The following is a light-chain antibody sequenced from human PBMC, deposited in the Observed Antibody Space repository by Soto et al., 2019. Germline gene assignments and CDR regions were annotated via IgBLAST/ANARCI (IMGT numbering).Light chain of an antibody. V-gene: IGLV3-21*02. J-gene: IGLJ3*02. Sequence: SYELTQPPSVSVAPGQTARITCGGNDIGDKSVHWYQQKPGQAPLLVVYDDTDRPSGIPGRFSGSNSGNTATLTISRVEAGDEADYYCQVWDSSSDHWVFGGGTKLTVL. CDR1: DIGDKS. CDR2: DDT. CDR3: QVWDSSSDHWV.